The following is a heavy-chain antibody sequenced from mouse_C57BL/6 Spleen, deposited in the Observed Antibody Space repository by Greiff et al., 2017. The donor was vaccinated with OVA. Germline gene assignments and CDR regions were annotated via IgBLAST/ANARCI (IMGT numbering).Heavy chain of an antibody. V-gene: IGHV5-16*01. J-gene: IGHJ2*01. CDR3: ARVANWAFDY. D-gene: IGHD4-1*01. CDR2: INYDGSST. Sequence: EVKVVESEGGLVQPGSSMKLSCTASGFTFSDYYMAWVRQVPEKGLEWVAIINYDGSSTYYLDSLKSRFIISRDNAKNILYLQMSSLKSEDTATYYCARVANWAFDYWGQGTTLTVSS. CDR1: GFTFSDYY.